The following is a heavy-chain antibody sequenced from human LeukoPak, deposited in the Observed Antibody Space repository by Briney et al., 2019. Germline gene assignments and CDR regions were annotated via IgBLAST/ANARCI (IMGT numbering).Heavy chain of an antibody. J-gene: IGHJ4*02. Sequence: GRSLRLSCAASGFTFRTYGMHWVRQAPGKGLEWVAIIWYDGSTKSYAESVKGRFTISRDNSKNMLYLQMNSLRAEDTAVYYCARVSDYSNYFDFWGQGTLVTVSS. CDR2: IWYDGSTK. CDR3: ARVSDYSNYFDF. V-gene: IGHV3-33*01. D-gene: IGHD4-11*01. CDR1: GFTFRTYG.